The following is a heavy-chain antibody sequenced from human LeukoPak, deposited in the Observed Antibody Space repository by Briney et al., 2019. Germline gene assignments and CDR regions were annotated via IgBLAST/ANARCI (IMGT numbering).Heavy chain of an antibody. D-gene: IGHD3-10*01. CDR2: IYYSGST. V-gene: IGHV4-39*07. CDR1: GGSISSNSYY. J-gene: IGHJ4*02. Sequence: SETLSLTCSVSGGSISSNSYYWDWIRQPPGKGLEWIGSIYYSGSTYYNPSLKSRVTISVDTSKNQFSLKLSSVTAADTAVYYCAREVRPMVRGENVYYFDYWGQGTLVTVSS. CDR3: AREVRPMVRGENVYYFDY.